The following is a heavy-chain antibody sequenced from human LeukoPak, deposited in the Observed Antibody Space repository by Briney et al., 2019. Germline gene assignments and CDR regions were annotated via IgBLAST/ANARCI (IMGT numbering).Heavy chain of an antibody. CDR2: ISGSGGST. D-gene: IGHD2-2*01. CDR3: ASHWGYCSSTSCLDAFDI. V-gene: IGHV3-23*01. Sequence: GGSLRLSCAASGFTFSSYAMSWVRQAPGKGLEWVSAISGSGGSTYYADSVKGRFTISRGNSKNTLYLQMNSLRAEDTAVYYCASHWGYCSSTSCLDAFDIWGQGTMVTVSS. CDR1: GFTFSSYA. J-gene: IGHJ3*02.